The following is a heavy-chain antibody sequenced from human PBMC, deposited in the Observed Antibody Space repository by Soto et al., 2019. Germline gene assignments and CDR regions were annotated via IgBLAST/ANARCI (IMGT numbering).Heavy chain of an antibody. D-gene: IGHD2-15*01. V-gene: IGHV4-31*03. CDR1: GGSISSGGYY. J-gene: IGHJ4*02. CDR2: IYYSGST. CDR3: ARIVVVVAAPTTFDY. Sequence: SETLSLTCTVSGGSISSGGYYWSWIRQHPGKGLEWIGYIYYSGSTYYNPSLKSRVTISVDTSKNQFSLKLSSVTAADTAVYYCARIVVVVAAPTTFDYWGQGTLVTVS.